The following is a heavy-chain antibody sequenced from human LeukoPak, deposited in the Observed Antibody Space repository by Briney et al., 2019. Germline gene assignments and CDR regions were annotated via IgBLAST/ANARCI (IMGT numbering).Heavy chain of an antibody. CDR2: INQRGNT. CDR3: ARVPESVGINYFDS. Sequence: PSETLSLTSAVYGGSFSGNFWSWVRQPPGKGLEWIGEINQRGNTNYNPSLKSRVTISVDTSKNQFSLKLSSVTAADTAVYYCARVPESVGINYFDSWGQGTQVTVSS. V-gene: IGHV4-34*01. CDR1: GGSFSGNF. J-gene: IGHJ4*02. D-gene: IGHD1-26*01.